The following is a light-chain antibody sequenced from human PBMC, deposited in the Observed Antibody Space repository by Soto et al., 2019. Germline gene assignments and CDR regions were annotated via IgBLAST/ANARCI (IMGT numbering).Light chain of an antibody. CDR1: SSDVGGYNY. CDR3: SSYTSSSTLLYV. J-gene: IGLJ1*01. CDR2: DVS. V-gene: IGLV2-14*01. Sequence: SLTQPASVSGSPGQSITISCTGTSSDVGGYNYVSWYQQHPGKAPKLMIYDVSNRPSGVSNRFSGSKSGNTASLTISGLQAEDEADYYCSSYTSSSTLLYVFGTGTKLTVL.